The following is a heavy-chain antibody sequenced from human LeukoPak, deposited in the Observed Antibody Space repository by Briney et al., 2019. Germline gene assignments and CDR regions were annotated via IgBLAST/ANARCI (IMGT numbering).Heavy chain of an antibody. CDR3: ARGPSVGSGWSPDY. D-gene: IGHD6-19*01. J-gene: IGHJ4*02. Sequence: GGSLRLSCAASGFTFKNYEMDWVRQTPGKGLEWVSYISSSGSPIYYADCVKGRFIISRDNAKNSLYLQMNSLRAEDTAVYYCARGPSVGSGWSPDYWGQGTLVTVSS. CDR1: GFTFKNYE. V-gene: IGHV3-48*03. CDR2: ISSSGSPI.